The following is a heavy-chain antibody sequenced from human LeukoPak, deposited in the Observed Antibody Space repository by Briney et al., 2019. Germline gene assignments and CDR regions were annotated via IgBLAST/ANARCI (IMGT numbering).Heavy chain of an antibody. D-gene: IGHD5-24*01. J-gene: IGHJ4*02. CDR2: INGDGSST. V-gene: IGHV3-74*01. CDR3: ASPRYSYGVPTDY. CDR1: GLTFSSYW. Sequence: GGSLRLSCAASGLTFSSYWMHWVRQAPGEGLVWVSRINGDGSSTSYADSVKGRFTISRDNAKNTLYLKINSLRAEDTAVYYCASPRYSYGVPTDYWGQGTLVTVSS.